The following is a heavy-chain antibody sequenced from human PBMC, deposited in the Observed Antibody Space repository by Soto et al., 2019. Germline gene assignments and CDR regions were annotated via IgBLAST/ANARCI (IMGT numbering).Heavy chain of an antibody. Sequence: QVQLVESGGGVVQPGRSLRLSCAASGFTFSSYGMHWVRQAPGKGLEWVAVIWYDGSNKYYADSVKGRFTISRDNSKNTLYLQMNSLRAEDTAVYYCASCGSTSCYRPYYGMDVWGQGITVTVSS. D-gene: IGHD2-2*01. CDR3: ASCGSTSCYRPYYGMDV. V-gene: IGHV3-33*01. CDR1: GFTFSSYG. CDR2: IWYDGSNK. J-gene: IGHJ6*02.